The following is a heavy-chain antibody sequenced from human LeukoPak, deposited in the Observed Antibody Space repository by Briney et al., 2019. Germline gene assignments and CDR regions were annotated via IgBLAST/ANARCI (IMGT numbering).Heavy chain of an antibody. CDR3: ARDTMVRGVIDLYYFDY. Sequence: ASVKVSCKASGYTFTSYGISWVRQAPGQGLEWMGWISAYNGNTNYAQKLQGRVTITTDTSTSTAYMELRSLRSDDTAVYYCARDTMVRGVIDLYYFDYWGQGTLVTVSS. D-gene: IGHD3-10*01. CDR2: ISAYNGNT. CDR1: GYTFTSYG. V-gene: IGHV1-18*04. J-gene: IGHJ4*02.